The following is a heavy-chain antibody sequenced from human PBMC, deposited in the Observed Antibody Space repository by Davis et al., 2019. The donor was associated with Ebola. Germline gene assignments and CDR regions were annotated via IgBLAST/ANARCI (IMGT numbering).Heavy chain of an antibody. V-gene: IGHV3-21*01. D-gene: IGHD6-19*01. CDR3: ASEYSSGWYASMDV. CDR2: ISSSSSYI. Sequence: GGSLRLSCAASGFTFSSYSMNWVRQAPGKGLEWVSSISSSSSYIYYADSVKGRFTISRDNAKNTLYLQMNSLRAEDTAVYYCASEYSSGWYASMDVWGQGTTVTVSS. J-gene: IGHJ6*02. CDR1: GFTFSSYS.